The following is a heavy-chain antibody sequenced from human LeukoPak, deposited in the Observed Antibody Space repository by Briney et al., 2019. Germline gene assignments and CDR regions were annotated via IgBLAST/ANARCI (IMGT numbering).Heavy chain of an antibody. V-gene: IGHV4-59*01. CDR1: GGSISSYY. CDR2: IYYSGST. J-gene: IGHJ6*02. Sequence: SETLSLTCTVSGGSISSYYWSWIRQPPGKGLEWIGYIYYSGSTNYNPSLKSRVTISVDTSKNQFSLKLSSVTAADTAVYYCARVYRSSSSGFTDVWGQGTTVTVSS. D-gene: IGHD6-6*01. CDR3: ARVYRSSSSGFTDV.